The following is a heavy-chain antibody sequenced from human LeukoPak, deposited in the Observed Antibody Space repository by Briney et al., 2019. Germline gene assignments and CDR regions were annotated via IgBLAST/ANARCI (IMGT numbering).Heavy chain of an antibody. CDR2: ISSSSSYI. Sequence: PGGSLRLSCAASGFTFSTYSLNWVRQAPGKGLEWVSSISSSSSYIYYADSVKGRFTISRDNAKNSLYLQMNSLRAEDTAVYYCQITMIVVVGFKAFDIWGQGTMVTVSS. CDR1: GFTFSTYS. V-gene: IGHV3-21*01. J-gene: IGHJ3*02. D-gene: IGHD3-22*01. CDR3: QITMIVVVGFKAFDI.